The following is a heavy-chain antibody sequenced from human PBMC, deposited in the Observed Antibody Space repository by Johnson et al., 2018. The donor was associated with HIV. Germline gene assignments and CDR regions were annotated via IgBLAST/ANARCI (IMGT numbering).Heavy chain of an antibody. CDR2: ISYDGSNK. D-gene: IGHD2-21*01. J-gene: IGHJ3*02. V-gene: IGHV3-30-3*01. Sequence: QVQLVESGGGVVRPGGSLRLSCAASGFTFSSYAMHWVRQAPGKGLEWVAVISYDGSNKYYADSVKGRFTISRDNSKNTLYLQMSSLRAEDTAVYYCARAGVVFSTASHDAFDIWGQGTMVTVSS. CDR3: ARAGVVFSTASHDAFDI. CDR1: GFTFSSYA.